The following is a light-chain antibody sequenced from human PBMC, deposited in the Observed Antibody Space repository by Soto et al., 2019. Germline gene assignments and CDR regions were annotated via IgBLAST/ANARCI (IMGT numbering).Light chain of an antibody. CDR3: HQYAVSPLT. CDR2: DAS. CDR1: QSVGRNY. V-gene: IGKV3-20*01. J-gene: IGKJ4*01. Sequence: ESVLTQSPGTLSLSPGESATLSCRASQSVGRNYLAWFQHKPDQAPRLLIHDASNRATGVPDRFSGSGSGTDFTLSVTRLEPEDFAVYYCHQYAVSPLTFGGGTTVEIK.